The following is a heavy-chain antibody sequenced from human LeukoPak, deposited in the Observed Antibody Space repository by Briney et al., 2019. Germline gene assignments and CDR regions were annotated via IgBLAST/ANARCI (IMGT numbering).Heavy chain of an antibody. D-gene: IGHD3-10*01. Sequence: PSETLSLTCTVSGGSISSYYWSWIRQPPRKGLEWIGYIHYTGSTSYNPSLKSRVTISMDTSKNQFSLKLSSVTAADSAVYYCARSDYSGSGTYTEFDAFDIWGQGPMVTVSS. V-gene: IGHV4-59*01. CDR3: ARSDYSGSGTYTEFDAFDI. J-gene: IGHJ3*02. CDR1: GGSISSYY. CDR2: IHYTGST.